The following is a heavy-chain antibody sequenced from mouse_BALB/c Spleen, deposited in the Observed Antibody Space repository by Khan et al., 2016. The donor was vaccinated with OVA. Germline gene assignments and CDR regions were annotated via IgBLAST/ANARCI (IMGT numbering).Heavy chain of an antibody. J-gene: IGHJ2*01. CDR1: GYSITSGYG. D-gene: IGHD1-2*01. CDR2: ISYSGST. Sequence: EVQLQESGPGLVKPSQSLSLTCTVTGYSITSGYGWNWIRQFPGNKLEWMGYISYSGSTNYNPTLKSRISITRDTSKNQFFLQLNSLTTEDTATYYCARTARIKYWGQGTTLTVAS. V-gene: IGHV3-2*02. CDR3: ARTARIKY.